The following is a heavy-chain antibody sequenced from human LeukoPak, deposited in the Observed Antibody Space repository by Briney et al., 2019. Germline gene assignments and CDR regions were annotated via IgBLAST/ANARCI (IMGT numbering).Heavy chain of an antibody. J-gene: IGHJ4*02. CDR1: GFTFSRFW. V-gene: IGHV3-74*01. Sequence: GGSLRLSCAASGFTFSRFWMHWVRQAPGKGLVWVSRINTDASNTIYADSVKGRFTISRDNAMNTLYLQMNSLRAEDTAVYYCAKDQSIAGPTTADYWGQGTLVTVSS. D-gene: IGHD1-26*01. CDR3: AKDQSIAGPTTADY. CDR2: INTDASNT.